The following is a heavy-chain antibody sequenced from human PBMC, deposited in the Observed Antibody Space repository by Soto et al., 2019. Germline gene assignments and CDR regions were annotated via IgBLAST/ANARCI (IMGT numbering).Heavy chain of an antibody. V-gene: IGHV3-73*01. CDR1: GFTISGSA. J-gene: IGHJ6*02. Sequence: EVQLVESGGGLVQPGGSLKLSCAASGFTISGSAMHWVRQASGKGLEWVGRIRSKANSYATAYAASVKGRFTISRDDSKNTAYLQMNSLKTEDTAVYYCGSDTGMAYYGVDVWGQGTTVTVSS. D-gene: IGHD5-18*01. CDR2: IRSKANSYAT. CDR3: GSDTGMAYYGVDV.